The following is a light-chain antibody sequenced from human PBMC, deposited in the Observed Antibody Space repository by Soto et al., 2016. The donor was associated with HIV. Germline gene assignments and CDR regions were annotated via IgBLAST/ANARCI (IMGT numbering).Light chain of an antibody. CDR1: QAISSY. Sequence: IQLTQSPSFLSASVGDRVTITCRASQAISSYLAWYQKKPGKPPNLLIYDASTLESGVPSRFSGGGFGTEFALTISSLQPEDFATYYCQQLKSYPLTFGGGTKLEIK. J-gene: IGKJ4*01. CDR2: DAS. CDR3: QQLKSYPLT. V-gene: IGKV1-9*01.